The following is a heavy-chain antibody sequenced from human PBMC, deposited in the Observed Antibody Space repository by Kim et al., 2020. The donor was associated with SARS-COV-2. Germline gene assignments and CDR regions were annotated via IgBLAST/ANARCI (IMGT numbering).Heavy chain of an antibody. J-gene: IGHJ6*02. CDR2: MNPNSGNT. Sequence: ASVKVSCKASGYTFTSYDINWVRQATGQGLEWMGWMNPNSGNTGYAQKFQGRVTMTRNTSISTAYMELSSLRSEDTAVYYCARAREYSSGWYDSYYYYYYGMDVWGQGTTVTVSS. V-gene: IGHV1-8*01. CDR1: GYTFTSYD. CDR3: ARAREYSSGWYDSYYYYYYGMDV. D-gene: IGHD6-19*01.